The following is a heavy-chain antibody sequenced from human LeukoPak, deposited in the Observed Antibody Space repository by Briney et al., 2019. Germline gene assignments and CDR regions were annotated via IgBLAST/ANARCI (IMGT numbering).Heavy chain of an antibody. D-gene: IGHD5-18*01. V-gene: IGHV4-34*01. J-gene: IGHJ6*03. CDR3: ARLQKPCGYSYGYVCYYYYYMDV. CDR1: GGSFSGYC. CDR2: INHSGCT. Sequence: SETLSLTCAVYGGSFSGYCWSWIRQPPGKGLEWIGEINHSGCTNYNPSLKSRVTISVDTSKNQFSLKLSSVTAADTAVYYCARLQKPCGYSYGYVCYYYYYMDVWGKGTTVTISS.